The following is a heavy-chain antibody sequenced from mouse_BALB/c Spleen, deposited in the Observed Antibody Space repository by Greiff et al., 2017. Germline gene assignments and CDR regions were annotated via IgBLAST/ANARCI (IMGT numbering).Heavy chain of an antibody. CDR1: GYTFTDYN. J-gene: IGHJ4*01. V-gene: IGHV1S29*02. CDR2: IYPYNGGT. D-gene: IGHD2-14*01. Sequence: EVQLQESGPELVKPGASVKISCKASGYTFTDYNMHWVKQSHGKSLEWIGYIYPYNGGTGYNQKFKSKATLTVDNPSSTAYMELRSLTSEDSAVYYCARGDYRYDDAMDYWGQGTSVTVSS. CDR3: ARGDYRYDDAMDY.